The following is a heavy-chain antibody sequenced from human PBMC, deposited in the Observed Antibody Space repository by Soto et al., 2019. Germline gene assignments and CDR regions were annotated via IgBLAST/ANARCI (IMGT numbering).Heavy chain of an antibody. V-gene: IGHV3-23*01. CDR2: ISGSGGST. Sequence: PGGSLRLSCAASGFTFSSYAMSWVRQAPGKGLEWVSAISGSGGSTYYADSVKGRFTNSRDNSKNTLYLQMNSQKAEDTAVYYCAKDHRIAAAGFYNYWGQGTLVTVSS. D-gene: IGHD6-13*01. CDR3: AKDHRIAAAGFYNY. CDR1: GFTFSSYA. J-gene: IGHJ4*02.